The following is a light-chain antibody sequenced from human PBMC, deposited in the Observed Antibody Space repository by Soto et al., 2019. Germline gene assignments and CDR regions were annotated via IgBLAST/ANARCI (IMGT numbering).Light chain of an antibody. CDR1: SSDVGSYNL. Sequence: QSALTQPASVSGSPGQSITISCTGTSSDVGSYNLVSWYQQHPGKAPKLMIYEGSKRPSGVSNRFSGSKSGNTASLTISRIQAEDEAYYYFCSYAGPGVVFGRGTKVTVL. CDR2: EGS. J-gene: IGLJ2*01. V-gene: IGLV2-23*01. CDR3: CSYAGPGVV.